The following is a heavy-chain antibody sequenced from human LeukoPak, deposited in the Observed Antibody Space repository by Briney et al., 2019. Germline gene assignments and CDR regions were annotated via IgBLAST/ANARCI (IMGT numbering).Heavy chain of an antibody. CDR3: ARVEDSGYDYRGRFDP. D-gene: IGHD5-12*01. V-gene: IGHV4-39*07. CDR2: IYYSGST. CDR1: GGSISSSSYY. J-gene: IGHJ5*02. Sequence: PSETLSLTCTVSGGSISSSSYYWGWISQPPGKGLEGIGSIYYSGSTYYNPSLKSRVTISVDTSKNQFSLKLSSVTAADTAVYYSARVEDSGYDYRGRFDPWGQGTLVTVSS.